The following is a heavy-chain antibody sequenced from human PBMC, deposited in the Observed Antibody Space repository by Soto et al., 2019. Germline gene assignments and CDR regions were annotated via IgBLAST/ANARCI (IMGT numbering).Heavy chain of an antibody. D-gene: IGHD3-3*01. CDR3: ARSMYYDFCPYI. Sequence: NPGGSLRLSCAASGFTFSDYYMSWIRQAPGKGLEWASYISSSGSTIYYADSVKGRFTISRDNAKNSLYLQMNSLRAEDTAVYYCARSMYYDFCPYIWGQGTMVTVSS. CDR2: ISSSGSTI. J-gene: IGHJ3*02. CDR1: GFTFSDYY. V-gene: IGHV3-11*01.